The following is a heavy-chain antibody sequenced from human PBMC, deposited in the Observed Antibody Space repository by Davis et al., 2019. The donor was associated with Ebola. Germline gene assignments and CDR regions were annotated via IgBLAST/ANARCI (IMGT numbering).Heavy chain of an antibody. D-gene: IGHD3-10*01. CDR2: INHSGST. J-gene: IGHJ6*02. Sequence: GSLRLSCAASGFTFSSYAMSWVRQAPGKGLEWIGEINHSGSTNYNPSLKSRVTISVDTSKNQFSLKLSSVTAADTAVYYCARDRYVVQGVIQGIASDYYYYGMDVWGQGTTVTVSS. V-gene: IGHV4-34*01. CDR3: ARDRYVVQGVIQGIASDYYYYGMDV. CDR1: GFTFSSYA.